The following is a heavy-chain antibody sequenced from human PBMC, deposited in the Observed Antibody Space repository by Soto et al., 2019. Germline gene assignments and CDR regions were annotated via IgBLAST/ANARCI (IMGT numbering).Heavy chain of an antibody. D-gene: IGHD5-12*01. V-gene: IGHV4-4*07. Sequence: PSETLSLTCTFSGGSIISYYWSWIRQPAGKGLEWIGRIYTSGSTNYNPSLKSRVTMSVDTSKNQFSLKLSSVTAADTAVYYCARAGLKGYYYGMDVWGQGTTVTVSS. CDR2: IYTSGST. CDR1: GGSIISYY. J-gene: IGHJ6*02. CDR3: ARAGLKGYYYGMDV.